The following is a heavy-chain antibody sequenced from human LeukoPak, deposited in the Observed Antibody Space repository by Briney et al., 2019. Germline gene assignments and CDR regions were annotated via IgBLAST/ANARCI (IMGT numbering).Heavy chain of an antibody. CDR1: GFTLSSYA. J-gene: IGHJ4*02. V-gene: IGHV3-23*01. CDR3: ANHSDTAMVYAY. CDR2: ISGSGSST. Sequence: GGSLRLSCAASGFTLSSYAMSWVRQAPGKGLEWVSGISGSGSSTYYADPVKGRFTISRDNSRNTLNLQMNSLRAEDTAVYYCANHSDTAMVYAYWGQGTLVTVSS. D-gene: IGHD5-18*01.